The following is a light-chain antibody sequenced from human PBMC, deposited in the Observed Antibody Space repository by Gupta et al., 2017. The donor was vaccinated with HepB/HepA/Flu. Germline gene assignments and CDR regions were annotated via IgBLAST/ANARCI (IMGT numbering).Light chain of an antibody. V-gene: IGLV3-1*01. CDR2: QDN. CDR1: KLGNEY. J-gene: IGLJ2*01. CDR3: QSRDRNTVI. Sequence: SYDLTQPPSVSVSPGQRARITCSGDKLGNEYTSWYQQRPGQSPMVVVYQDNTRPSGIPERFSGSTSGNTATLTISGTQTMDEAVYYCQSRDRNTVIFGGGTKLTVL.